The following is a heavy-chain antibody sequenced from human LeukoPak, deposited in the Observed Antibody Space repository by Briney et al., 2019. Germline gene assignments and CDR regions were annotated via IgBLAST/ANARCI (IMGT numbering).Heavy chain of an antibody. CDR1: AGSFRTHY. V-gene: IGHV4-4*09. CDR2: SYSSGNT. CDR3: ASHSGSYCTHGVCSNDAFDI. D-gene: IGHD2-8*01. Sequence: PSETLSLTCAVYAGSFRTHYWTWIRQPPGKGLEWIGHSYSSGNTNYNPSLKSRVTISIDTSKNHFSLRLRSVTAADTAVYYCASHSGSYCTHGVCSNDAFDIWGQGTMVTVSS. J-gene: IGHJ3*02.